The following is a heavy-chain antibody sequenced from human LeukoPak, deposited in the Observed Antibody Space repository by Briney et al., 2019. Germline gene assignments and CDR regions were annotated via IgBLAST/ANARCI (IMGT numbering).Heavy chain of an antibody. CDR2: INWNGGST. V-gene: IGHV3-20*04. CDR1: GFSFDDYG. Sequence: GAGGSQRLSCAASGFSFDDYGMNWVRQAPGKGLEWVSGINWNGGSTGYADSVKGRFTISRDNAKNSLYLQMNSLRAEDTALYYCARDSVLIAVAVRGAFDIWGQGTMVTVSS. CDR3: ARDSVLIAVAVRGAFDI. J-gene: IGHJ3*02. D-gene: IGHD6-19*01.